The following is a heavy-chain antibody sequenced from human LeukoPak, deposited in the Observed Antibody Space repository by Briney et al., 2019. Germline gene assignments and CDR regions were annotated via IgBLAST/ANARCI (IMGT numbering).Heavy chain of an antibody. CDR3: ARAVRMDV. CDR2: TNEDGSEK. Sequence: GGSLRLSCAASGFTLSAYWMTWVRQAPGKGLEWVANTNEDGSEKYHVDSVMGRFTISRDNAKNSLYLQVNSLRAEDTAVYYCARAVRMDVWGQGTTVTVS. J-gene: IGHJ6*02. V-gene: IGHV3-7*01. CDR1: GFTLSAYW. D-gene: IGHD1-1*01.